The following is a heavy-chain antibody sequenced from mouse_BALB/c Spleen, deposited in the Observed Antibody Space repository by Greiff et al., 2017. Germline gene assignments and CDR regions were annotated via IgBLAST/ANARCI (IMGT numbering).Heavy chain of an antibody. CDR3: ARSGYGNYFDY. CDR2: ISSGSSTI. J-gene: IGHJ2*01. D-gene: IGHD2-10*02. V-gene: IGHV5-17*02. CDR1: GFTFSSFG. Sequence: EVQGVESGGGLVQPGGSQKLSCAASGFTFSSFGMHWVRQAPEKGLEWVAYISSGSSTIYYADTVKGRFTISRDNPKNTLFLQMTSLRSEDTAMYYCARSGYGNYFDYWGQGTTLTVSS.